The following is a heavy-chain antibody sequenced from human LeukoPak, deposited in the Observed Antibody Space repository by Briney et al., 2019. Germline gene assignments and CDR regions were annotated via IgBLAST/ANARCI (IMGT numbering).Heavy chain of an antibody. CDR2: IWFDGSEK. J-gene: IGHJ4*02. CDR1: GFTFSSYS. Sequence: GGSLRLSCAASGFTFSSYSMNWVRLAPGKGLEWVGLIWFDGSEKYYAESVKGRFTISRDNSKNTVYLQVNSLRAEDTAVYHCARAMSYYFDYWGPGTLVTVSS. CDR3: ARAMSYYFDY. V-gene: IGHV3-33*08. D-gene: IGHD3-10*01.